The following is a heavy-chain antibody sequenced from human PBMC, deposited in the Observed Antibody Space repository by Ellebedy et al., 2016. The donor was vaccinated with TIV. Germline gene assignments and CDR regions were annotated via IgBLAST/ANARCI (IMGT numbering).Heavy chain of an antibody. CDR3: AKDQPSAAGIVVEFPPEN. J-gene: IGHJ4*02. V-gene: IGHV4-59*01. CDR1: GGSISSYY. Sequence: GSLRLSCTVSGGSISSYYWSWIRQPPGKGLEWIGYIYYSGSTNYNPSLKSRVTISVDTSKNQFSLKLSSVTAADTAVYYCAKDQPSAAGIVVEFPPENWGQGTLVTVSS. CDR2: IYYSGST. D-gene: IGHD3-22*01.